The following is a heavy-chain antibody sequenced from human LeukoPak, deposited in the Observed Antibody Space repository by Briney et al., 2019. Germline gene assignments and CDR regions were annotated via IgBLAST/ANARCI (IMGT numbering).Heavy chain of an antibody. CDR2: IYYSGST. D-gene: IGHD4-17*01. CDR3: AREMGYGDSIFDY. CDR1: GGSISSGDYY. J-gene: IGHJ4*02. Sequence: SETLSLTCTVSGGSISSGDYYWSWIRQPPGRGLEWIGYIYYSGSTYYNPSLKSRVTMSVDTSKNLFSLKLSSVTAADTAVYYCAREMGYGDSIFDYWGQGTLVTVSS. V-gene: IGHV4-30-4*01.